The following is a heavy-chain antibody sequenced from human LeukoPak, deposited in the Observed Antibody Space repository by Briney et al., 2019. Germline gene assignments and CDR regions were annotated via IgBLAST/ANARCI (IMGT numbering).Heavy chain of an antibody. V-gene: IGHV4-59*11. D-gene: IGHD5-24*01. J-gene: IGHJ5*02. CDR1: GGSFSGLY. Sequence: SETLSLTCAVYGGSFSGLYWSWIRQPPGKGLEWIGYIYYSGSTYYNPSLKSPVTISVDTSKNQFSLKLSSVTAADTAVYYCARGLGGHNNGGWFDPWGQGTLVTVSS. CDR3: ARGLGGHNNGGWFDP. CDR2: IYYSGST.